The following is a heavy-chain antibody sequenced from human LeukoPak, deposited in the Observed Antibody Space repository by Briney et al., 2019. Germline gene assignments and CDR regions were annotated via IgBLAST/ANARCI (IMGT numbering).Heavy chain of an antibody. J-gene: IGHJ4*02. V-gene: IGHV3-21*04. CDR2: ISSSSSYI. Sequence: GGSLRLSCAASGFTFSSYSMNWVRQAPGKGLEGVSSISSSSSYIYYADSVKGRFTISRDNAKNSLYLQMNSLRAEDTAVYYCASSLTYYYGSGSYSDYWGQGTLVTVSS. D-gene: IGHD3-10*01. CDR1: GFTFSSYS. CDR3: ASSLTYYYGSGSYSDY.